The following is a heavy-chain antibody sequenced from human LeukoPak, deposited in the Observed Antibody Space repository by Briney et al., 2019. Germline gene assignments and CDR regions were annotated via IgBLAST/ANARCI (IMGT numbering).Heavy chain of an antibody. CDR2: ISSSGGTI. J-gene: IGHJ4*02. Sequence: GGSQRLSCAASGFSFSSYEMNWVRQAPGKGLEWVSYISSSGGTIYYADSVKGRFTISRDNAKNSLFLQMNSLRAEDTAVYYCARVVNQLPYSWGQGALVTVSS. V-gene: IGHV3-48*03. D-gene: IGHD2-2*01. CDR3: ARVVNQLPYS. CDR1: GFSFSSYE.